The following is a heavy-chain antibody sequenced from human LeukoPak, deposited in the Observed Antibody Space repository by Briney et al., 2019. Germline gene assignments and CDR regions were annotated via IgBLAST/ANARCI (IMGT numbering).Heavy chain of an antibody. CDR1: GFNFRGYT. J-gene: IGHJ4*02. CDR3: ARDSSGSLDY. D-gene: IGHD1-26*01. CDR2: ISWNAYST. Sequence: GGSLRLSCAASGFNFRGYTMHWVRQAPGKGLEWVSLISWNAYSTSYGDSVKGRFTISRDNNKDSLYLQMNSLRAEDTALYYCARDSSGSLDYWGQGTLVTVSS. V-gene: IGHV3-43*01.